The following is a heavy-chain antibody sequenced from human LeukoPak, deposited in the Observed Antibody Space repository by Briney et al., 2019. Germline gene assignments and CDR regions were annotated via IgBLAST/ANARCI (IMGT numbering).Heavy chain of an antibody. CDR1: GYNFITYW. D-gene: IGHD2-15*01. J-gene: IGHJ3*01. Sequence: PGESLQIPCKGSGYNFITYWIGWVRQMPGKGLEWMGIIYPGDSDTRYSPSFQGQVTISADKSISTAYLQWSSLKASDTAMYYCARQQQFCSGGNCYSLNAFDLWGQGTVVTVSS. CDR2: IYPGDSDT. V-gene: IGHV5-51*01. CDR3: ARQQQFCSGGNCYSLNAFDL.